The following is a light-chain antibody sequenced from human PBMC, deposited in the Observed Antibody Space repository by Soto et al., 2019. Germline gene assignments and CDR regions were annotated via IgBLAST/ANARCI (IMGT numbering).Light chain of an antibody. V-gene: IGLV1-47*02. Sequence: QTVVSQPPSASGTPGQRVTISCSGSSSNIGRNYIYWYQQLPGTAPKLLIYGNTQRPSGVPDRFSGSKSGTSVSLAISGLRSEDEADYYCCSYTDSNLLFGTGTKVTVL. CDR3: CSYTDSNLL. CDR2: GNT. CDR1: SSNIGRNY. J-gene: IGLJ1*01.